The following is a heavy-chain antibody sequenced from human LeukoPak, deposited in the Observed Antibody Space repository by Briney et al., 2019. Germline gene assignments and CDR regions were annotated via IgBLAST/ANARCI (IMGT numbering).Heavy chain of an antibody. V-gene: IGHV4-30-4*07. J-gene: IGHJ4*02. Sequence: PSETLSLTCAVSGGSISSGGDSWSWIRQPPGKGLEWIGYIYYSGSTYYNPSLKSRVTISVDTSKNQFSLKLSSVTAADTAVYYCARATDGPFDYWGQGTLVTVSS. CDR2: IYYSGST. CDR1: GGSISSGGDS. CDR3: ARATDGPFDY.